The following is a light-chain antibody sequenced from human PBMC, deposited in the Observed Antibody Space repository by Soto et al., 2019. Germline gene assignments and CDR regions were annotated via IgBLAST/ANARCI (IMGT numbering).Light chain of an antibody. CDR2: EGS. J-gene: IGLJ1*01. Sequence: QSVLTQPASVSGSPGQSITISCTGTSSDVGSYNLVSWYQQHPGKAPKLMIYEGSKRPSGVSNRFSGSKSGNTASLTISGLQAEDEADYYCSSFSSGSTLFGTGTKLTVL. CDR1: SSDVGSYNL. CDR3: SSFSSGSTL. V-gene: IGLV2-14*02.